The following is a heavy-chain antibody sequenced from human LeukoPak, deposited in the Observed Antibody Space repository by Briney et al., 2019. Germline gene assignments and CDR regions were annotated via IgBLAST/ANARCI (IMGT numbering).Heavy chain of an antibody. D-gene: IGHD4-17*01. CDR1: GFTFSSYE. J-gene: IGHJ4*02. V-gene: IGHV3-48*03. Sequence: GGSLRLSCAASGFTFSSYEMNWVRQAPGKGLEWVSYISSSGSTIYYADSVKGRFTISRDNAKNSLYLQMNSLRAEDTAVYYCARGYGDYGGEDFDYWGQGTLVTVSS. CDR3: ARGYGDYGGEDFDY. CDR2: ISSSGSTI.